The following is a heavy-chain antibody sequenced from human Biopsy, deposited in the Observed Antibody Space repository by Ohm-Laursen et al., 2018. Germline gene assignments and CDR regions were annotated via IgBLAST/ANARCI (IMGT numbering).Heavy chain of an antibody. D-gene: IGHD2-15*01. V-gene: IGHV4-59*08. CDR2: IYYSGFT. CDR1: GGSIRNFY. Sequence: TLSLTCTVSGGSIRNFYWTWIRQSPGEGLEYTGYIYYSGFTHYNPSLKSRVAISVDTSRNQFSLKMNSLTAADTAVYFCARCAGGGSCYAGFDHWGRGSLVTVSS. J-gene: IGHJ4*02. CDR3: ARCAGGGSCYAGFDH.